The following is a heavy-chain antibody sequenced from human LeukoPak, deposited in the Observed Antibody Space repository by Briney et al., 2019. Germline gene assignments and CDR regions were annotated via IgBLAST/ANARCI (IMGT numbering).Heavy chain of an antibody. V-gene: IGHV3-21*01. CDR2: ISSSSSYI. Sequence: PGGSLRLSCAASGFTFSSYSMNWVRQAPGKGLEWVSSISSSSSYIYYADSVKGRFTISRDNAKNSLYLQMNSLRAEDTAVYYCARDGRITIFGVVTIDAFDIWGQGTMVTVSS. J-gene: IGHJ3*02. CDR3: ARDGRITIFGVVTIDAFDI. D-gene: IGHD3-3*01. CDR1: GFTFSSYS.